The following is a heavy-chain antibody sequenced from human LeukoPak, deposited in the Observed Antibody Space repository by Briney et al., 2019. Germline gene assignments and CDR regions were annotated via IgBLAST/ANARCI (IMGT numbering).Heavy chain of an antibody. CDR1: GFILDDYA. CDR3: ARGLLWFGEFYFDY. CDR2: IYSGGST. Sequence: SGGSLRLSCVASGFILDDYAMHWVRQAPGKGLEWVSVIYSGGSTYYADSVKGRFTISRDNSKNTLYLQMNSLRAEDTAVYYCARGLLWFGEFYFDYWGQGTLVTVSS. V-gene: IGHV3-53*01. J-gene: IGHJ4*02. D-gene: IGHD3-10*01.